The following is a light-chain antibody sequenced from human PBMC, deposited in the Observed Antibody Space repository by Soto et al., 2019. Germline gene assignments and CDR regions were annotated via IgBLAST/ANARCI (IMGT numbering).Light chain of an antibody. CDR1: QNISIY. J-gene: IGKJ5*01. CDR2: DAS. V-gene: IGKV3-11*01. Sequence: EIVLTQSPATLSMSPGERATLSCRASQNISIYLAWYQQRPGQAPRLLIYDASNRATGIPARFSGSGSGTDFTFTISILEPEYFAVYYCQQCSNWPPEITFGLGTRLDIK. CDR3: QQCSNWPPEIT.